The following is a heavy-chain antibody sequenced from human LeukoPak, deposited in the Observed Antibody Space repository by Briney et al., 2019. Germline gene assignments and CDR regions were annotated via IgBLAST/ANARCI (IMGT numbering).Heavy chain of an antibody. CDR3: ARDRYSYGPHFDY. D-gene: IGHD5-18*01. J-gene: IGHJ4*02. V-gene: IGHV4-30-4*01. CDR1: GGSVSSSEHY. CDR2: IYYSGST. Sequence: PSQTLSLTCTVSGGSVSSSEHYWSWIRQTPGKGLEWIGYIYYSGSTYYNPSLKSRVTISVDTSKNQFSLKLSSVTAADTAVYYCARDRYSYGPHFDYWGQGTLVTVSS.